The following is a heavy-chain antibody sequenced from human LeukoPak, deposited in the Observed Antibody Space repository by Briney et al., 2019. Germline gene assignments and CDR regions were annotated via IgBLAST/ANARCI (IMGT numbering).Heavy chain of an antibody. J-gene: IGHJ4*02. V-gene: IGHV4-34*01. CDR2: INHSGST. CDR3: ARGRRRFLEWLPTYYFDY. CDR1: GGSFSGYY. D-gene: IGHD3-3*01. Sequence: PSETLSLTCAVYGGSFSGYYWSWIRQPPGKGLEWIGEINHSGSTNYNPSLKSRVTISVDTSKNQFSLKLSSVTAADTAVYYCARGRRRFLEWLPTYYFDYWGQGTLVTVSS.